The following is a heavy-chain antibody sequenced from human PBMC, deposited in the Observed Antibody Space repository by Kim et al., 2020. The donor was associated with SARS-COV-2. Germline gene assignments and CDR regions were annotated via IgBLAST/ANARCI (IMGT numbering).Heavy chain of an antibody. CDR3: AREWRSITIFGVVISGMDV. Sequence: GGSLRLSCAASGFTFSSYEMNWVRQAPGKGLEWVSFISSSGNTIYYADSVKGRFTISRDNAKNSLYLQMNSLRAEDTAVYYCAREWRSITIFGVVISGMDVWGQGTRSPSP. V-gene: IGHV3-48*03. CDR2: ISSSGNTI. D-gene: IGHD3-3*01. CDR1: GFTFSSYE. J-gene: IGHJ6*02.